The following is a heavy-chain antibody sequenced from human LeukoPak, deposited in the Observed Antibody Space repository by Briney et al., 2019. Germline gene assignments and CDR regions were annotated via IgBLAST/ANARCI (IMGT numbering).Heavy chain of an antibody. CDR3: AKADYYFDY. CDR1: GFSFSTYV. CDR2: ISYDGGSQ. V-gene: IGHV3-30*18. J-gene: IGHJ4*02. Sequence: GGSLRLSCAASGFSFSTYVMHWVRQAPGKGLEWVAVISYDGGSQYYADSVKGRFTISRDNSKNRLFLQMNSLRAEDTAVYYCAKADYYFDYWGQGTLVTVSS.